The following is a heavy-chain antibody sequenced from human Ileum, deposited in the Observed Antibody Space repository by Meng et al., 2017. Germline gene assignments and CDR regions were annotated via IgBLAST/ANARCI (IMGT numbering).Heavy chain of an antibody. V-gene: IGHV4-4*03. J-gene: IGHJ4*02. CDR1: VGSTNGFGW. CDR2: IYPGGSI. D-gene: IGHD2-15*01. CDR3: VRNDYCSGGTCYPHFDY. Sequence: SGTVLVDPLGPRLLRGRATVGSTNGFGWWSWVRQAPGKGLEWIGEIYPGGSINYNPSLKSRVTISADTSKNQFSLSLDSVTAADTAVYYCVRNDYCSGGTCYPHFDYWGQGTLVTVSS.